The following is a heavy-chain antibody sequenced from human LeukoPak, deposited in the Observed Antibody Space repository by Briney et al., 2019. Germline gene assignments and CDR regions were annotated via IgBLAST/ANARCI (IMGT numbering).Heavy chain of an antibody. J-gene: IGHJ3*02. CDR2: ISGGGGNT. CDR3: GKNRYSGSLSPFDI. CDR1: GFTFSTYW. Sequence: GGSLRLSCSASGFTFSTYWMSWVRQAPGKGLEWVSAISGGGGNTYYADSVKGRFTISRDNSKNTLYLQMNSLRAEDTAVYYCGKNRYSGSLSPFDIWGQGTMVTVSS. D-gene: IGHD1-26*01. V-gene: IGHV3-23*01.